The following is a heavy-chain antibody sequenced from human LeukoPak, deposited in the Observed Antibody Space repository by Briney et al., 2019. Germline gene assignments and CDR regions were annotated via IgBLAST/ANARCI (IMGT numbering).Heavy chain of an antibody. Sequence: GGSLRLSCTASGFTFSSLAMTWVRQAPGKGLEWVSYISSSTNTIYYADSVKGRFTISRDNAKNSLFLQMNSLRDEDTAVYYCARGGYGANDDAFDIWGQRTMVTVSS. J-gene: IGHJ3*02. CDR2: ISSSTNTI. D-gene: IGHD4-23*01. CDR1: GFTFSSLA. CDR3: ARGGYGANDDAFDI. V-gene: IGHV3-48*02.